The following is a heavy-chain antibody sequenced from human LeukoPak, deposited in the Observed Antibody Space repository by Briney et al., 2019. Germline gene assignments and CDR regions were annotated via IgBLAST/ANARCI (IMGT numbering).Heavy chain of an antibody. CDR1: GFTFTNYA. CDR2: IGGSGGGT. CDR3: AKTPETHYYDFSGYYYYFDY. V-gene: IGHV3-23*01. Sequence: PGESLTLSCAASGFTFTNYAMSWVRQAPGKGLEWVSAIGGSGGGTYYADSVKGRFTISRDNSKNTLYLQMTGLRAEDTAIYYCAKTPETHYYDFSGYYYYFDYWGQGTLATVSS. D-gene: IGHD3-22*01. J-gene: IGHJ4*02.